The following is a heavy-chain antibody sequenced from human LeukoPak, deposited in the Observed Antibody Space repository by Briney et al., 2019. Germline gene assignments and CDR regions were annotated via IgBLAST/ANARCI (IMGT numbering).Heavy chain of an antibody. D-gene: IGHD5-24*01. Sequence: GGSLRLSCAASGFTFSHYYMTWVRQAPGKGLEWVTFISYDGSNKYYADSVKGRFTISRDNSKNTLYLQMNSLRAEDTAVYYCAKPRATDYYYYYMDVWGKGTTVTVSS. J-gene: IGHJ6*03. CDR2: ISYDGSNK. V-gene: IGHV3-30*18. CDR1: GFTFSHYY. CDR3: AKPRATDYYYYYMDV.